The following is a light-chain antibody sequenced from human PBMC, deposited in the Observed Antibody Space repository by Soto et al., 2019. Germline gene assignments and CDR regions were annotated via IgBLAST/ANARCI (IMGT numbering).Light chain of an antibody. J-gene: IGLJ1*01. CDR3: NSYSRGTTLRV. CDR1: SSNIGSNT. V-gene: IGLV1-44*01. Sequence: QSVLTQPPSASGTPGQRVTISCSGSSSNIGSNTVNWYQQLPGTAPKLLIYEVSHRPSGVSHRFSGSKSGDTASLTIAGLQAEDEADYYCNSYSRGTTLRVFGTGTKLTVL. CDR2: EVS.